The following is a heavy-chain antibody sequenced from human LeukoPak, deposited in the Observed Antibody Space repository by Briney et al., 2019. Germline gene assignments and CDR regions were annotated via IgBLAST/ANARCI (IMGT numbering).Heavy chain of an antibody. CDR2: ISAYNGNT. CDR1: GYTFTTYG. V-gene: IGHV1-18*01. Sequence: ASVKVSCKASGYTFTTYGISWVRQAPGQGLEWMGWISAYNGNTNHAQKFQGRVTMTADTSTSTAYMELKSLRSDDTAVYYCAREYCSGGSCYGVDYWGQGTLVTVSS. D-gene: IGHD2-15*01. CDR3: AREYCSGGSCYGVDY. J-gene: IGHJ4*02.